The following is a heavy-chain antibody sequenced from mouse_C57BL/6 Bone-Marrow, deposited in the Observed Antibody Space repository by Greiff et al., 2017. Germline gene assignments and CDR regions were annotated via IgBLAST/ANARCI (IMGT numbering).Heavy chain of an antibody. CDR2: ICGGGGNT. V-gene: IGHV5-9*01. CDR1: GFTFSSYT. Sequence: EVQGVESGRGLVKPGGSLKLSCAASGFTFSSYTMSWVRQTPEKRLEWVATICGGGGNTYYPDSVKGRFTISRDTAKNTLYLQMSSLRSEDTALYYCARHITTVVAPYVDYWGQGTTLTVSS. D-gene: IGHD1-1*01. J-gene: IGHJ2*01. CDR3: ARHITTVVAPYVDY.